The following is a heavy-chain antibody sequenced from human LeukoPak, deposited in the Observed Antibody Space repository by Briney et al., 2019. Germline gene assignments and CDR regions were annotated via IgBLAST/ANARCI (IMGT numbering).Heavy chain of an antibody. D-gene: IGHD4-23*01. CDR1: TGSFSDFY. CDR2: ITHRGVT. J-gene: IGHJ5*02. V-gene: IGHV4-34*01. Sequence: SETLSLTCAVYTGSFSDFYWTWIRQPPGKGLEWIGEITHRGVTTYNPSLKSRVTMSVDTSKNQFSLKLNSVTAADTAVYYCARGELLATVVTPGGLTWFDPWGQGTLVTVSS. CDR3: ARGELLATVVTPGGLTWFDP.